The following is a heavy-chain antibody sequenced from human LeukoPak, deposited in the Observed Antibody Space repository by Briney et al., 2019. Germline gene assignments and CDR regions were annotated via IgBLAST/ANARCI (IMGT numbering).Heavy chain of an antibody. J-gene: IGHJ6*02. CDR2: IYSGGST. Sequence: GGSLRLSCAASGFTVSSNYMSWVRQVPGKGLEWVSVIYSGGSTYYADSVKGRFTISRDNSKNTLYLQMNSLRAEDTAVYYCARAGGTMVRGTYYYGMDVWGQGTTVTVSS. CDR3: ARAGGTMVRGTYYYGMDV. V-gene: IGHV3-66*01. CDR1: GFTVSSNY. D-gene: IGHD3-10*01.